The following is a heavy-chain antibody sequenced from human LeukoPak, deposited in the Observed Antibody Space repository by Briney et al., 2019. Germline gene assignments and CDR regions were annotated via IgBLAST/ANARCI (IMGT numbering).Heavy chain of an antibody. CDR2: MNPNSGNT. CDR3: ARETTIPPYYFDY. V-gene: IGHV1-8*01. D-gene: IGHD3-9*01. Sequence: ASVKVSCKASGYTFTTYDIIWVRQATGQGLEWMGWMNPNSGNTGYAQKFQGRVTMTRDTSISTAYMGLSSLRSEDTAVYFCARETTIPPYYFDYWGLGTPVIVSS. CDR1: GYTFTTYD. J-gene: IGHJ4*02.